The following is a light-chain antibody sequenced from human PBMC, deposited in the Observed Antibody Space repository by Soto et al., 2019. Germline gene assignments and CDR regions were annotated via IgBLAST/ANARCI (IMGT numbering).Light chain of an antibody. CDR2: DVP. V-gene: IGKV3D-20*01. CDR3: HQYAHSPIT. J-gene: IGKJ4*01. Sequence: SVLAQSPATLSLSPGKRATLSCGASQNIAKNYLGWSQQKPGLAHRLLISDVPHRASGSPDRLSASGSGTDFTLTIPGLEPEDFGVYYCHQYAHSPITFGGGPTVHI. CDR1: QNIAKNY.